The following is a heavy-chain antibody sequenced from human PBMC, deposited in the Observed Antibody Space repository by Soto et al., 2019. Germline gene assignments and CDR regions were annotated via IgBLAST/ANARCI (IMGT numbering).Heavy chain of an antibody. J-gene: IGHJ4*02. V-gene: IGHV1-8*02. D-gene: IGHD3-22*01. CDR1: GYTFTSYG. Sequence: ASVKVSCKASGYTFTSYGISWVRQATGQGLEWMGWMNPNSGNTGYAQKFQGRVTMTRNTFASTAYMELSSLRSEDTAVYYCARVSTYYYDSSGYGLFDYWGQGTLVTVSS. CDR3: ARVSTYYYDSSGYGLFDY. CDR2: MNPNSGNT.